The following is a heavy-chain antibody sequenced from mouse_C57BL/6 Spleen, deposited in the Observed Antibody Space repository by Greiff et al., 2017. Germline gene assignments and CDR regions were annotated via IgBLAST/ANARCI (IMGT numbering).Heavy chain of an antibody. CDR1: GFSLTSYA. Sequence: QVQLQQSGPGLVAPSQSLSLTCTVSGFSLTSYAISWVRQPPGKGLAWLGVIWNGGGTNYNSALKSRLSISKDNSTSQVFLKMNSLQTDDTARYYCARNYYDYVLYYFDYWGQGTTLTVSS. J-gene: IGHJ2*01. D-gene: IGHD2-4*01. CDR3: ARNYYDYVLYYFDY. CDR2: IWNGGGT. V-gene: IGHV2-9-1*01.